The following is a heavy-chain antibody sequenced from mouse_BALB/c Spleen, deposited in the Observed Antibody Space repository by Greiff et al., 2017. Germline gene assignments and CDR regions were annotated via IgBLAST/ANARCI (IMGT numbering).Heavy chain of an antibody. CDR1: GFSLTSYG. D-gene: IGHD2-1*01. V-gene: IGHV2-6-2*01. Sequence: QVQLKESGPDLVAPSQSLSITCTVSGFSLTSYGVHWVRQPPGKGLEWLVVIWSDGSTTYNSALKSRLSISKDNSKSQVFLKMNSLQTDDTAMYYCARHPYGNYYAMDYWGQGTSVTVSS. CDR2: IWSDGST. J-gene: IGHJ4*01. CDR3: ARHPYGNYYAMDY.